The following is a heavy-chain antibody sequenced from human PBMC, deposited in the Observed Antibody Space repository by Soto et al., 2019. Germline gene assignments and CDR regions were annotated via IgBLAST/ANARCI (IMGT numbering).Heavy chain of an antibody. V-gene: IGHV1-69*13. CDR1: GGTFSSYA. CDR2: IIPILGTA. D-gene: IGHD3-22*01. J-gene: IGHJ4*02. CDR3: ASTVYDSSGYYPNYFDY. Sequence: ASVKVSCKASGGTFSSYAISWVRQAPGQGLEWMGGIIPILGTANYAQKFQGRVTITADESTSTAYMELSSLRSEDTAVYYCASTVYDSSGYYPNYFDYWGQGTLVTVSS.